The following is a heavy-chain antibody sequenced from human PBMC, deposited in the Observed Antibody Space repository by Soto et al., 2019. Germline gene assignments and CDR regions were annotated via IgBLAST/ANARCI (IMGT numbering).Heavy chain of an antibody. CDR1: GFSVSNTY. D-gene: IGHD6-25*01. CDR2: IYRGRAT. J-gene: IGHJ3*02. Sequence: GGSLRLSCAVSGFSVSNTYMSWVRQAPGKGLEWISVIYRGRATYYADSVKGRLTISRDDSRNTVYLQMNSLTTEDTAVYFCARDRSDSSRADSFDIWGQGTMVTVSS. CDR3: ARDRSDSSRADSFDI. V-gene: IGHV3-53*01.